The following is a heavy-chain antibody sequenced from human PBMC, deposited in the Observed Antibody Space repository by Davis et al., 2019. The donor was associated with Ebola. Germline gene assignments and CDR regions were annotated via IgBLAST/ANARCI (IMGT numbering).Heavy chain of an antibody. CDR3: VSEGH. Sequence: GESLKISCGASGFTFSSNWMHWVRQAPGKGLVCVSLITSDGSSTKYADSVRGRFTISRDNARNTLYLQMNSLRPEDTAVYYCVSEGHWGQGTQVTVSS. CDR2: ITSDGSST. J-gene: IGHJ4*02. V-gene: IGHV3-74*01. CDR1: GFTFSSNW.